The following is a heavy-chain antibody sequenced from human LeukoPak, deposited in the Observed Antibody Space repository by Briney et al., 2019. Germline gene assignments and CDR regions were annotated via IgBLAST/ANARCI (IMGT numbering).Heavy chain of an antibody. CDR2: INHSGST. CDR3: ARDYGDFEDYFDY. D-gene: IGHD4-17*01. V-gene: IGHV4-34*01. Sequence: SETLSLTCAVYGGSFSGYYWSWIRQPPGKGLEWIGEINHSGSTNYNPSLKSRVTMSVDTSKNQFSLNLSSVTAADTAVYYCARDYGDFEDYFDYWGQGTLVTVSS. CDR1: GGSFSGYY. J-gene: IGHJ4*02.